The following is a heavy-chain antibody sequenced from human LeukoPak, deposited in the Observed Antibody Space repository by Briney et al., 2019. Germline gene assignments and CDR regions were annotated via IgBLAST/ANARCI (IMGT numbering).Heavy chain of an antibody. D-gene: IGHD2-15*01. CDR1: GYTFSSYD. V-gene: IGHV7-4-1*02. CDR2: INTNTGNP. CDR3: ARAELSCSGSTCFSY. J-gene: IGHJ4*02. Sequence: ASVKVSCKASGYTFSSYDINWVRQAPGQGLEWMGWINTNTGNPTYAQGFTGRLVFSLDTSVSTAYLQISSLRAEDTAVYYCARAELSCSGSTCFSYWGQGTLVTVSS.